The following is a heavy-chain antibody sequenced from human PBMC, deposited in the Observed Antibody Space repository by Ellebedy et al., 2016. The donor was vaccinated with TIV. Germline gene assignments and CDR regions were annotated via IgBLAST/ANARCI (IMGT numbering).Heavy chain of an antibody. CDR2: INAGNGNT. J-gene: IGHJ4*02. Sequence: AASVKVSCKASGYTFTSYAMHWVRQAPGQRLEWMGWINAGNGNTKYSQKFQGRVTITRDTSASTAYMELRSLRSDDTAVYYCATEGGYCSSTSCYVYWGQGTLVTVSS. CDR1: GYTFTSYA. CDR3: ATEGGYCSSTSCYVY. D-gene: IGHD2-2*01. V-gene: IGHV1-3*01.